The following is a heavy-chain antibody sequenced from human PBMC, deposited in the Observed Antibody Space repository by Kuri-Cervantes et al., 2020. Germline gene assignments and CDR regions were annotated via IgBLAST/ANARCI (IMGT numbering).Heavy chain of an antibody. Sequence: SVKVSCKASGYTFTYRYLHWVRQAPGQALEWMGWITPFNGNTNYAQKFQDRVTITRDRSMSTAYMELSSLRSEDTAVYYCAREPPQEYSYGSANWFDPWGQGTLVTVSS. D-gene: IGHD5-18*01. CDR2: ITPFNGNT. V-gene: IGHV1-45*02. J-gene: IGHJ5*02. CDR1: GYTFTYRY. CDR3: AREPPQEYSYGSANWFDP.